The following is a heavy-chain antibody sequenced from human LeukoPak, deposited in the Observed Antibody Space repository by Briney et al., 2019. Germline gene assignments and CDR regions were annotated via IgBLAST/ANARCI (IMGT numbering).Heavy chain of an antibody. Sequence: PSETLSLTCTVSGGSISSNKYYWGWIRQPPGKGLEWIGSIYYSGSTYYNPSLKSRVTISVDTSKNQFSLKLSSVTAADTAVYYCARLWGYFDYWGQGTLVTVSS. CDR2: IYYSGST. CDR3: ARLWGYFDY. CDR1: GGSISSNKYY. J-gene: IGHJ4*02. D-gene: IGHD3-16*01. V-gene: IGHV4-39*01.